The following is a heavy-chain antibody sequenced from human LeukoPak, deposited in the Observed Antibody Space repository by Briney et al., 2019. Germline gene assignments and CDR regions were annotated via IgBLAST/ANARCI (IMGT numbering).Heavy chain of an antibody. Sequence: SETLSLTCAVYGGSFSGYYWSWIRQPPGKGLEWIGEINHSGSTNYNPSLKSRVTISVDTSKNQLSLKLTSVTAADTAVYYCARQRAFDIWGPGTMVTVSS. CDR3: ARQRAFDI. CDR1: GGSFSGYY. V-gene: IGHV4-34*01. J-gene: IGHJ3*02. CDR2: INHSGST. D-gene: IGHD6-25*01.